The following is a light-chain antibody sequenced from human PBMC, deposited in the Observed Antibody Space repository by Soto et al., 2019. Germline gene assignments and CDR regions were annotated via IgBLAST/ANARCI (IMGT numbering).Light chain of an antibody. CDR3: SSYTTSTSFIL. Sequence: QSVLTQPASVSGSPGQSITISCTGTSSDVGKYSYVSWYQQHPAKAPKLMIFEVSNRPSGVSNRFSGSKSGNTASLTISGLQAEDEAYYYCSSYTTSTSFILFGGGTQLTVL. J-gene: IGLJ2*01. CDR1: SSDVGKYSY. CDR2: EVS. V-gene: IGLV2-14*01.